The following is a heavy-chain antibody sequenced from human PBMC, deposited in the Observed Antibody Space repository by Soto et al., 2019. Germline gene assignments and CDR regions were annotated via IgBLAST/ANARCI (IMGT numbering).Heavy chain of an antibody. J-gene: IGHJ4*02. CDR2: ISNSGRIT. CDR3: ARDHGGGGLTLEY. Sequence: QVHLEESGGGLVKPGGSLRLSCRASGFTFSDYYMSWIRQAPGKGLGWVADISNSGRITHHADSVEGRFTIYRDNAKDSLFLQLNNLRPEDSAIYYCARDHGGGGLTLEYWGQGTLVTVSS. D-gene: IGHD3-16*01. CDR1: GFTFSDYY. V-gene: IGHV3-11*01.